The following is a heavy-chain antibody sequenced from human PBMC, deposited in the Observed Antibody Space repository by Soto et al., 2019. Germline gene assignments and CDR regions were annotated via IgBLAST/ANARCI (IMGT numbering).Heavy chain of an antibody. J-gene: IGHJ6*03. CDR3: ARAGSLYSSSPRDYYYYYYMDV. V-gene: IGHV1-3*01. Sequence: ASVKVSCKASGYTFTSYAMHWVLQAPGQRLEWMGWINAGNGNTKYSQKFQGRVTITRDTSASTAYMELSSLRSEDTAVYYCARAGSLYSSSPRDYYYYYYMDVWGKGTTVTVSS. CDR2: INAGNGNT. CDR1: GYTFTSYA. D-gene: IGHD6-6*01.